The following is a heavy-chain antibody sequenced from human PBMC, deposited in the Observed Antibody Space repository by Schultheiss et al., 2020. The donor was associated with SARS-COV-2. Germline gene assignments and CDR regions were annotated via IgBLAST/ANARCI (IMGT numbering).Heavy chain of an antibody. D-gene: IGHD6-13*01. CDR1: GGSISSSSYY. Sequence: GSLRLSCTVSGGSISSSSYYWGWIRQPPGKGLEWIGRIYTSGSTYYNPSLKSRVTISVDTSKNQFSLKLSSVTAADTAVYYCARLLSSSWYVSPSYFDYWGQGTLVTVSS. CDR3: ARLLSSSWYVSPSYFDY. V-gene: IGHV4-39*01. CDR2: IYTSGST. J-gene: IGHJ4*02.